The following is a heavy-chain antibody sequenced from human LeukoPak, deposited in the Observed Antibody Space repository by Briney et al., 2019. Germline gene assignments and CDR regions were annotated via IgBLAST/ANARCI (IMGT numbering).Heavy chain of an antibody. V-gene: IGHV3-23*01. Sequence: GSLRLSCAASGFTFSSYSMSWVRPAPGKGLEWVSAISGSGGSTYYADSVKGRFTISRDNSKNTLYLQMNSLRAEDTAVYYCAKDLRVAGSDYYYGMDVWGQGTTVTVSS. CDR3: AKDLRVAGSDYYYGMDV. CDR2: ISGSGGST. J-gene: IGHJ6*02. CDR1: GFTFSSYS. D-gene: IGHD6-19*01.